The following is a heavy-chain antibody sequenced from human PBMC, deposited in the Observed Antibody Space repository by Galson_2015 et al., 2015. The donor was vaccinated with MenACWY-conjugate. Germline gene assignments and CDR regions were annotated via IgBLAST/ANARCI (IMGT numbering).Heavy chain of an antibody. Sequence: SLRLSCAASGFTFSSYVMSWVRQAPGKGLEWVSAISGSGGSTYYADSVKGRFTISRDNSKNTLDLQMSSLRAEDTAVYFCAKEATYGMDVWGQGTTVIVSS. V-gene: IGHV3-23*01. J-gene: IGHJ6*02. CDR2: ISGSGGST. CDR3: AKEATYGMDV. CDR1: GFTFSSYV.